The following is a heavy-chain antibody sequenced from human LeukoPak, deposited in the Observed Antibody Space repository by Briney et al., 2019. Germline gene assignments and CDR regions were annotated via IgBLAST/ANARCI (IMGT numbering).Heavy chain of an antibody. V-gene: IGHV3-74*01. CDR3: ARRDVFDI. Sequence: GGSLRLSCAASGFTFSNYWMHWVRQAPGKGLVWVSRINYDGTTTGYADSVKGRFTISRDNVKNTLYLQMNSLRAEDTAVYYCARRDVFDIWGQGTMVAVSS. CDR1: GFTFSNYW. CDR2: INYDGTTT. J-gene: IGHJ3*02.